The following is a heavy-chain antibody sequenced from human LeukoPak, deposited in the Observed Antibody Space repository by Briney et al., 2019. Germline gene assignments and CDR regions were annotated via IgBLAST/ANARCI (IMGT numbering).Heavy chain of an antibody. J-gene: IGHJ5*02. V-gene: IGHV4-59*01. Sequence: SETLSLTCTVPGGSISSYYWSWIRQPPGKGLEWIGYIYYSGSTNYNPSLKSRVTISVDTSKNQFSLKLSFVTAADTAVYYCARDSYYSFDPWGQGTLVTVSS. D-gene: IGHD1-26*01. CDR3: ARDSYYSFDP. CDR1: GGSISSYY. CDR2: IYYSGST.